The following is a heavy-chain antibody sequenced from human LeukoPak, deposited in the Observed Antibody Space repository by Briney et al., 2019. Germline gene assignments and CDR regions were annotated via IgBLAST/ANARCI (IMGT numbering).Heavy chain of an antibody. Sequence: PGGSLRLSCAASGFDFSTYAMSWVRQAPGKGLEWVSGIGGGDTHYADSVKGRFTISRDNSKSTVELHMSSLRVEDTAVYYSAKDGQSFNSMWDYLDSWGRGTLVTVSS. CDR1: GFDFSTYA. J-gene: IGHJ4*02. V-gene: IGHV3-23*01. CDR2: IGGGDT. CDR3: AKDGQSFNSMWDYLDS. D-gene: IGHD1-26*01.